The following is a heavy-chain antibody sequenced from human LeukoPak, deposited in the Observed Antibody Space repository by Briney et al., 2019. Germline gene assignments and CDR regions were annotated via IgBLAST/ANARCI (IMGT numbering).Heavy chain of an antibody. D-gene: IGHD2-2*01. CDR2: ISYDGSNK. Sequence: GGSLRLSCAASGFTFSSYGMHWVRQAPGKGLEWVAVISYDGSNKNYADSVKGRFTISRDNAKNSLYLQMNSLRAEDTAVYYCARDGGYCSSTRATCRTYYFDYWGQGTLVTVSS. CDR3: ARDGGYCSSTRATCRTYYFDY. V-gene: IGHV3-30*03. J-gene: IGHJ4*02. CDR1: GFTFSSYG.